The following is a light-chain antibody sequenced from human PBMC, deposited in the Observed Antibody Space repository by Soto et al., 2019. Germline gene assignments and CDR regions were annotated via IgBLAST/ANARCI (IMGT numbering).Light chain of an antibody. Sequence: QSVLTQPPSMSGAPGQRVTISCTGSSSNIGAGYDVHWYQQLPGTPPKLLIYLNNDRPSGVADRFSGSKSGTSASLAITGLRADDEAVDYCQSSENSLPGLWIFGGGTKLTVL. CDR3: QSSENSLPGLWI. CDR2: LNN. V-gene: IGLV1-40*01. J-gene: IGLJ3*02. CDR1: SSNIGAGYD.